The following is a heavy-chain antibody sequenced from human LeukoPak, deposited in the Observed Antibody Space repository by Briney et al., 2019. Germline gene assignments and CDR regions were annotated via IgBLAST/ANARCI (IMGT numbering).Heavy chain of an antibody. D-gene: IGHD3-9*01. Sequence: GGSLRLSGAAAGFSVSNNYMSWVRQAPGKGLEWVSVIYSGGSTYYADSVKGRFTISRDISKNTVYLQVSSLRAEDTAVYYCARAPLTYYDILTAYYNGAFDIWGQGTMVTVSS. CDR2: IYSGGST. V-gene: IGHV3-53*01. J-gene: IGHJ3*02. CDR3: ARAPLTYYDILTAYYNGAFDI. CDR1: GFSVSNNY.